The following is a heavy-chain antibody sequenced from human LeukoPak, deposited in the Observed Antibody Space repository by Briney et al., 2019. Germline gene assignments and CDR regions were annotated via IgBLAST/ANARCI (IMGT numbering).Heavy chain of an antibody. CDR2: ISSSSSYI. CDR3: AREDYNSLFFDY. CDR1: GFTFSSYR. D-gene: IGHD1-14*01. V-gene: IGHV3-21*01. Sequence: PGGSLRLSCAASGFTFSSYRMNWVRQAPGKGLEWGSSISSSSSYIYYADSVKGRFTIPRDNAKNSLYLQMNSLRAEDTAVYYCAREDYNSLFFDYWGQGTLVTVSS. J-gene: IGHJ4*02.